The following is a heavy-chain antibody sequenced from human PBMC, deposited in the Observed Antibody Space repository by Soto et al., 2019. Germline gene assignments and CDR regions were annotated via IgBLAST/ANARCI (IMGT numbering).Heavy chain of an antibody. CDR2: IRFDGSNT. CDR3: ARDGVGTTTYFGYFDY. V-gene: IGHV3-33*01. CDR1: AGTCTDFG. D-gene: IGHD1-26*01. Sequence: GGSLRLPCAASAGTCTDFGMRWVRQAQGKGLEWVAVIRFDGSNTYYADSVKGRFTISRDNPKNVLYLQMNSLRAEDTAIYYCARDGVGTTTYFGYFDYWGLGTLVTVS. J-gene: IGHJ4*02.